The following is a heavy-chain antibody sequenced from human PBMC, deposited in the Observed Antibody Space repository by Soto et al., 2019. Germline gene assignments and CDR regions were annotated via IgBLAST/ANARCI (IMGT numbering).Heavy chain of an antibody. V-gene: IGHV3-53*01. Sequence: LRPSYAASGFTVRSNYMRCVRQAPGTRLQWVSVIYCGGSTYYADSVKGRFPISRNNTKNTPDLQMNGLRAGDTAVYYCARDERGRSITLVRGVKVLGWRVFDIWGRGTMVTVSS. J-gene: IGHJ3*02. CDR2: IYCGGST. CDR3: ARDERGRSITLVRGVKVLGWRVFDI. D-gene: IGHD3-10*01. CDR1: GFTVRSNY.